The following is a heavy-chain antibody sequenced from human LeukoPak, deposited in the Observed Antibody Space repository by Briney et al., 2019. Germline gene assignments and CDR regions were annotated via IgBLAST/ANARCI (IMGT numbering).Heavy chain of an antibody. CDR1: GFTFSTYD. CDR2: IRSSSSSI. CDR3: ARRFDC. Sequence: GGSLRLSCAASGFTFSTYDMNWVRQAPGMGLEGVSYIRSSSSSISYADSVKGRFSISRDNAKNSLYLQMNSLRAEGTAVYYCARRFDCWGQGTLVTVSS. V-gene: IGHV3-48*01. J-gene: IGHJ4*02.